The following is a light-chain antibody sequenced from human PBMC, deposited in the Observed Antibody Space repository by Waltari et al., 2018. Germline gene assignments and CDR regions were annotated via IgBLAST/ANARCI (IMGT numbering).Light chain of an antibody. CDR3: CSYVGGTSWV. Sequence: QSALTQPASVSGSPGQSISISCTGSSSEGGNFLLLSWYQQQPGKAPKGIIYEGNKCPSGLPDRFSGSKSGNTASLTFSGLQPDDEADYYCCSYVGGTSWVFGGGTKLTVL. J-gene: IGLJ3*02. CDR2: EGN. CDR1: SSEGGNFLL. V-gene: IGLV2-23*01.